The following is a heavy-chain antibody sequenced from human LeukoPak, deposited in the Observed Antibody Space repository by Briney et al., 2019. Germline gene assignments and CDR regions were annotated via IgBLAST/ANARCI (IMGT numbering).Heavy chain of an antibody. Sequence: GGSLRLSCAASGFTLSTYAVHWVRQAPGKGLEWVAFIQFDGSSKYYADSVKGRFTISRDNSKNTLYLQMNSLRAEDTAVYYCAKGDTSWGQGTLVTVSS. V-gene: IGHV3-30*02. CDR3: AKGDTS. J-gene: IGHJ4*02. CDR2: IQFDGSSK. D-gene: IGHD2/OR15-2a*01. CDR1: GFTLSTYA.